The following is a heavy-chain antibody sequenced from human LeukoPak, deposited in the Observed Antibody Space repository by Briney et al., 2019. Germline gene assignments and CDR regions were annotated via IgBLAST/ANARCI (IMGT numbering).Heavy chain of an antibody. Sequence: PSETLSLTCTVSGGSISSSSYYWGWIRQPPGKGLEWVSAISGSGGSTYYADSVKGRFTISRDNSKNTLYLQMNSLRAEDTAVYYCAKGRNIAVAGPTPFDYWGQGTLVTVSS. CDR2: ISGSGGST. J-gene: IGHJ4*02. D-gene: IGHD6-19*01. V-gene: IGHV3-23*01. CDR3: AKGRNIAVAGPTPFDY. CDR1: GGSISSSSYY.